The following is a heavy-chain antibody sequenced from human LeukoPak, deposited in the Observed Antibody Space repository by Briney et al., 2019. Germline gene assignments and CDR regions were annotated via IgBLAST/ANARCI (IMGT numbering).Heavy chain of an antibody. CDR2: ISAYNGNT. CDR3: AIESAFDI. V-gene: IGHV1-18*01. Sequence: ASVKVSCKASGYTFTSYGISWVRQAPGQGLEWMGWISAYNGNTNYAQKLQGRVTMTRNTSISTAYMELSNLRSEDTAVYYCAIESAFDIWGQGTMVTVSS. J-gene: IGHJ3*02. CDR1: GYTFTSYG.